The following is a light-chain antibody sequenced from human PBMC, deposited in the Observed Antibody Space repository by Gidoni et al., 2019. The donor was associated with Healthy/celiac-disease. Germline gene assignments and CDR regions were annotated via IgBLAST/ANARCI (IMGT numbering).Light chain of an antibody. CDR1: QSVSSSY. Sequence: SQSVSSSYLAWYQPKPGQVPRLLIYGASSRATGIPDRFSGSGSGTDFTLTISRLEPEDFAVYYCQQYGSSPRTFGQGTKVEIK. J-gene: IGKJ1*01. CDR2: GAS. CDR3: QQYGSSPRT. V-gene: IGKV3-20*01.